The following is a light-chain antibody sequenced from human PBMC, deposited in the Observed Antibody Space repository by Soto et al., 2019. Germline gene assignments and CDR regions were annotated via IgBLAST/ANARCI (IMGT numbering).Light chain of an antibody. CDR1: QSISNF. V-gene: IGKV1-39*01. J-gene: IGKJ1*01. CDR3: QQSYGTAKT. CDR2: AVS. Sequence: DIQMTQSPSSLSASVGDRVTITCRASQSISNFLNWYQQKPGKAPKLVIYAVSNLESGVPSRFSGSGSGTEFTLTISSLQPEDFATYSCQQSYGTAKTFGQGNKVEVK.